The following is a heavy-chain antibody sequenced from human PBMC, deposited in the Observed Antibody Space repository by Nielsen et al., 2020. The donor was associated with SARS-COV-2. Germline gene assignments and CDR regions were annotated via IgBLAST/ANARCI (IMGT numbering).Heavy chain of an antibody. CDR3: AKDGLWFGDPGDYYGMDV. D-gene: IGHD3-10*01. CDR1: GFIFDDYA. J-gene: IGHJ6*02. Sequence: GGSLRLSCAASGFIFDDYAMHWVRQAPGKGLEWVSGISWNSGSIGYADSVKGRFTISRDNAKNSLYLQMNSLRAEDTALYYCAKDGLWFGDPGDYYGMDVWGQGTTVTVSS. V-gene: IGHV3-9*01. CDR2: ISWNSGSI.